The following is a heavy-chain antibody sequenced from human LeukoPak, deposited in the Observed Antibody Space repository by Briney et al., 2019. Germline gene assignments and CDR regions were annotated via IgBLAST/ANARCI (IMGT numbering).Heavy chain of an antibody. CDR2: IGHDGADK. CDR1: GFTFSHYG. D-gene: IGHD3-22*01. CDR3: ARNSDYYDYSPQSV. V-gene: IGHV3-30*04. J-gene: IGHJ4*02. Sequence: GGSLRLSCAASGFTFSHYGLHWVRQAPGKGLEWVALIGHDGADKYYADSVKGRFLISRDNSKNMLFLQMNSLIIEDTAVYYCARNSDYYDYSPQSVWGQGTLVIVS.